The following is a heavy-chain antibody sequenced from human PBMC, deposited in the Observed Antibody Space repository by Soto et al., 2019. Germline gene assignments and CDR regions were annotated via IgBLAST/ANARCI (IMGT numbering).Heavy chain of an antibody. D-gene: IGHD2-15*01. CDR3: ARDLMKGSSPHYYYYYGMDV. Sequence: GGSLRLSCAASGFTFSSYGMHWVRQAPGKGLEWVAVIWYDGSNKYYADSVKGRFTISRDNSKNTLYLQMNSLRAEDTAVYYCARDLMKGSSPHYYYYYGMDVWGQGTTVTVS. V-gene: IGHV3-33*01. J-gene: IGHJ6*02. CDR2: IWYDGSNK. CDR1: GFTFSSYG.